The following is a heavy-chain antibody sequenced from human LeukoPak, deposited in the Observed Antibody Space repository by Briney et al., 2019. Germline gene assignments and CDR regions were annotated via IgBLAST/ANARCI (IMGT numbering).Heavy chain of an antibody. CDR1: GFKFSYYA. Sequence: PGGSLRLSCAASGFKFSYYAMTWVRQAPGKGLEWVSVISNGGGSRYYADSVKGRFTISRDNAKNSLYLQMNSLRAEDTAVYYCARNVLLWFGELSHFDYWGQGTLVTVSS. J-gene: IGHJ4*02. D-gene: IGHD3-10*01. CDR2: ISNGGGSR. CDR3: ARNVLLWFGELSHFDY. V-gene: IGHV3-23*01.